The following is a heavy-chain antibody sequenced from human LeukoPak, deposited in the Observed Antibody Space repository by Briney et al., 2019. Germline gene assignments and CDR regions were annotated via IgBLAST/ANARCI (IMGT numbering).Heavy chain of an antibody. V-gene: IGHV3-30*02. J-gene: IGHJ5*02. CDR3: ARASYQLLNWFAP. D-gene: IGHD2-2*01. Sequence: GGSLRLYCAASGHTFSSYCMHWVRQAPGKGLEWVTFIRFDGSSKYYADSVKGRFTISRDNSKNTVYLQMNSLRAEDTAMYYCARASYQLLNWFAPWGQGTLVPVSS. CDR2: IRFDGSSK. CDR1: GHTFSSYC.